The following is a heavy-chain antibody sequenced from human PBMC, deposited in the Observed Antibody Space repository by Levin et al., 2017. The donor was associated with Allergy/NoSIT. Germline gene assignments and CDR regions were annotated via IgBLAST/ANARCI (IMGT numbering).Heavy chain of an antibody. D-gene: IGHD2-15*01. V-gene: IGHV3-33*01. CDR3: AREWVYCSGGSCYSRNAFDI. Sequence: GGSLRLSCAASGFTFSSYGMHWVRQAPGKGLEWVAVIWYDGSNKYYADSVKGRFTISRDNSKNTLYLQMNSLRAEDTAVYYCAREWVYCSGGSCYSRNAFDIWGQGTMVTVSS. J-gene: IGHJ3*02. CDR1: GFTFSSYG. CDR2: IWYDGSNK.